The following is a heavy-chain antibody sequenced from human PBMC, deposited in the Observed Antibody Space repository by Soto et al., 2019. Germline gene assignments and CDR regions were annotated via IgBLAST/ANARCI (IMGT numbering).Heavy chain of an antibody. Sequence: PGGSLRLSCAASGFTFSSYSMNWVRQAPGKGLEWVSSISSSSSYIYYADSVKGRFTISRDNAKNSLFLQMNSLRADDTAVYYCARASSPRDPWLDYWGQGTLVTVSS. J-gene: IGHJ4*02. CDR2: ISSSSSYI. CDR3: ARASSPRDPWLDY. CDR1: GFTFSSYS. V-gene: IGHV3-21*04. D-gene: IGHD5-18*01.